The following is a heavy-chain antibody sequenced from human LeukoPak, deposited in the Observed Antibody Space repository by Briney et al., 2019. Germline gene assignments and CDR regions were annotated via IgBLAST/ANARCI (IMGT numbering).Heavy chain of an antibody. CDR1: GGSISSGDYY. V-gene: IGHV4-30-4*08. Sequence: SETLSLTRTVSGGSISSGDYYWSWIRQPPGKGLEWIGYIYYSGSTYYNPSLKSRVTISVDTSKNQFSLKLSSVTAADTAVYYCAKSVVPAAGGSYDAFDIWGQGTMVTVSS. J-gene: IGHJ3*02. CDR2: IYYSGST. D-gene: IGHD2-2*01. CDR3: AKSVVPAAGGSYDAFDI.